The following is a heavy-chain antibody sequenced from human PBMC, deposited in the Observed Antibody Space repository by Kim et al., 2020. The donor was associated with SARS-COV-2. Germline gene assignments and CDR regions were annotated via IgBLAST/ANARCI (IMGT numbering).Heavy chain of an antibody. D-gene: IGHD5-12*01. V-gene: IGHV3-15*01. Sequence: GVTTDYADPVKGRFTISRDDSKTTLYLQMNSLKTEDTAVYYCTTSWMFDYWGKGTLVTVSS. CDR2: GVTT. J-gene: IGHJ4*02. CDR3: TTSWMFDY.